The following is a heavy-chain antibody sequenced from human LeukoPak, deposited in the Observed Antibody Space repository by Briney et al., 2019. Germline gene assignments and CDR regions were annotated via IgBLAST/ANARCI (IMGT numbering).Heavy chain of an antibody. CDR1: GFTFDDYG. D-gene: IGHD6-13*01. CDR3: ARGGYGSSWSDY. Sequence: PGGSLRLSCAASGFTFDDYGMSWVRQAPGKGLEWVSGINWNGGSIGYADSVKGRFTISRDNAKNSLYLQMNSLRAEDTALYYCARGGYGSSWSDYWGQGTLVTVSS. V-gene: IGHV3-20*04. J-gene: IGHJ4*02. CDR2: INWNGGSI.